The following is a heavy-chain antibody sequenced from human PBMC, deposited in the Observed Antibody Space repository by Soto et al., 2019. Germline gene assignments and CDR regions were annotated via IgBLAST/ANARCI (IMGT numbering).Heavy chain of an antibody. Sequence: GASLKISCKGSGYSFTSYWIGWVRQMPGKGLEWMGIIYPSDSDTRYSPSFQGQVTISADRSTSTVFLQWASLKASDTAVYFCAIKDKSGYFNWFDPWGQGTQVTVSS. D-gene: IGHD3-22*01. CDR1: GYSFTSYW. J-gene: IGHJ5*02. CDR3: AIKDKSGYFNWFDP. V-gene: IGHV5-51*01. CDR2: IYPSDSDT.